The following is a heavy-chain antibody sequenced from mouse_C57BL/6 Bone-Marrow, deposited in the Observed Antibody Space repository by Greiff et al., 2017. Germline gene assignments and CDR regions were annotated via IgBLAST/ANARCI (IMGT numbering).Heavy chain of an antibody. J-gene: IGHJ3*01. CDR3: TRKELGGFAY. CDR1: GYTFTSYW. V-gene: IGHV1-5*01. CDR2: IYPGNSDP. Sequence: VQLQQSGTVLARPGASVKMSCKTSGYTFTSYWMHWVKQRPGQGLEWIGAIYPGNSDPSYNEKFKGKAKLTAVTSASPAYMALSSLTNEDSAVYYCTRKELGGFAYWGQGTLVTVSA. D-gene: IGHD4-1*01.